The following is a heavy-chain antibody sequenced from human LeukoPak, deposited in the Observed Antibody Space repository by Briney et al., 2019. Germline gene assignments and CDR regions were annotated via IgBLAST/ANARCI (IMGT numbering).Heavy chain of an antibody. Sequence: GGSLRLSCAASGFTFSSYSMNWVRQAPGKGLEWVSSISSSSSYIYYADSVKGRFTISRDNAKNSLYLQMNSLRAEDTAVYYCASSFIVGAKRPFDYWGQGTLVTVSS. D-gene: IGHD1-26*01. J-gene: IGHJ4*02. CDR2: ISSSSSYI. CDR1: GFTFSSYS. CDR3: ASSFIVGAKRPFDY. V-gene: IGHV3-21*01.